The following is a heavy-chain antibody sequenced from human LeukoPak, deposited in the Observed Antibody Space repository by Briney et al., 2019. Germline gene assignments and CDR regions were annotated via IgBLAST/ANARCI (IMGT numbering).Heavy chain of an antibody. CDR2: INHSGST. V-gene: IGHV4-34*01. J-gene: IGHJ6*02. Sequence: SETLSLTCAFYGGSFSGYSLTWIRQPPGKGLEWIGEINHSGSTNYNPSLKSRVTISVDTSKNQFSLKLSSVTAADTAVYYCARGYCSSTSCEGGMDVWGQGTTVTVSS. CDR1: GGSFSGYS. D-gene: IGHD2-2*01. CDR3: ARGYCSSTSCEGGMDV.